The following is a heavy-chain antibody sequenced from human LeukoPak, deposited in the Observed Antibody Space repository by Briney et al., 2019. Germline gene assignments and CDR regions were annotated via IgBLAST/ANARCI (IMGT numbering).Heavy chain of an antibody. CDR2: IYHSGST. J-gene: IGHJ4*02. CDR1: GGSISSGGYS. CDR3: ARGGYDWGSVYYFDY. D-gene: IGHD5-12*01. V-gene: IGHV4-30-2*01. Sequence: SQTLSLTCAVSGGSISSGGYSWGWIRQPPGKGLEWIGYIYHSGSTYYNPSLKSRVTISVDRSKNQFSLKLSSVTAADTAVYYCARGGYDWGSVYYFDYWGQGTLVTVSS.